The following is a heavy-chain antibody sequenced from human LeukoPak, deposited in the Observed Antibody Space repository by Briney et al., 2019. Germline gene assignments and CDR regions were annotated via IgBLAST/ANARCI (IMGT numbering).Heavy chain of an antibody. J-gene: IGHJ4*02. CDR3: VKDLGRYRNNDFDY. D-gene: IGHD1-26*01. CDR1: GFYFSIYE. V-gene: IGHV3-48*03. CDR2: ISSSAGTI. Sequence: GGSLRLSRIASGFYFSIYELNCVRQGPGKGLEWVSDISSSAGTIYYANSVKGRFTISRDDSKNTLYLQMNSLRAEDTAVSYCVKDLGRYRNNDFDYWGQGTLVTVSS.